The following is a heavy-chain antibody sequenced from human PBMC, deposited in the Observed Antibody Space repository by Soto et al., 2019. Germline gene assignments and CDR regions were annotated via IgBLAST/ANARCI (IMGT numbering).Heavy chain of an antibody. CDR2: INHSGST. J-gene: IGHJ6*03. D-gene: IGHD2-15*01. CDR1: GGSFSGYY. V-gene: IGHV4-34*01. Sequence: SETLSLTCAVYGGSFSGYYWSWIRQPPGKGLEWIGEINHSGSTNYNPSLKSRVTISVDTSKNQFSLKLSSVTAADTAVYYCARVPVVYYYYYMDVWGKGTTGTVSS. CDR3: ARVPVVYYYYYMDV.